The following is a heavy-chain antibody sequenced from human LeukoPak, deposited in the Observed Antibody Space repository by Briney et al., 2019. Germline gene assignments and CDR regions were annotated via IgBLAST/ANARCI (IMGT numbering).Heavy chain of an antibody. CDR3: AKVAGSGYKAYFDY. Sequence: GGSLRLSCAASGFTFSNYWMHWVRQAPGKGLEWVAVISYDGSNKYYADSVKGRFTISRDNSKNTLYLQMNSLRAEDTAVYYCAKVAGSGYKAYFDYWGQGTLVTVSS. V-gene: IGHV3-30*18. J-gene: IGHJ4*02. CDR2: ISYDGSNK. D-gene: IGHD3-22*01. CDR1: GFTFSNYW.